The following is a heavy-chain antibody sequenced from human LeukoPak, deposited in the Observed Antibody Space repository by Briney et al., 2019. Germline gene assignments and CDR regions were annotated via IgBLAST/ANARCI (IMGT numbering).Heavy chain of an antibody. Sequence: PGGSLRLSCAASGFTFSSYGMHWVRQAPGKRLEWVAVISYDGSNKYYADSVKGRFTISRDNSKNTLYLQMNSLRAEDTAVYYCANNWAGRYDTLTGPPRRAFDIWGQGTMVTVSS. J-gene: IGHJ3*02. D-gene: IGHD3-9*01. CDR3: ANNWAGRYDTLTGPPRRAFDI. CDR2: ISYDGSNK. CDR1: GFTFSSYG. V-gene: IGHV3-30*18.